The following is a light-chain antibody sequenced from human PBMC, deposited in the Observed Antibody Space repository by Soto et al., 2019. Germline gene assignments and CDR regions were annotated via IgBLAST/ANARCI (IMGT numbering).Light chain of an antibody. CDR1: QSIDNY. V-gene: IGKV1-39*01. Sequence: DIQMTQSPSSLSASVGDRVTITCRASQSIDNYLNWYQQKPGKAPNLLIYVESNLQGGVPPRFTGSGSGTEFTLTIITLQPEDLTTYDCQQSYLNPQTFGQETKVEI. J-gene: IGKJ1*01. CDR3: QQSYLNPQT. CDR2: VES.